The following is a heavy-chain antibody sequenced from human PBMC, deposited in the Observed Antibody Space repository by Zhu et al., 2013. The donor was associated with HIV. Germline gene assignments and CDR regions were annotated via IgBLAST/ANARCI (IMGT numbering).Heavy chain of an antibody. CDR1: GYSFTSYY. CDR2: INPNGDSV. J-gene: IGHJ4*02. V-gene: IGHV1-46*01. CDR3: ARETAYCGDDCYSGFDY. Sequence: QVQLVQSGAEVKKPGASVKVSCKASGYSFTSYYVHWVRQAPGQGLEWVGIINPNGDSVNYAQNLQGRVTMTTDTSATTIYMELSNLRSEDTAVYFCARETAYCGDDCYSGFDYWGQGSLIIVSS. D-gene: IGHD2-21*02.